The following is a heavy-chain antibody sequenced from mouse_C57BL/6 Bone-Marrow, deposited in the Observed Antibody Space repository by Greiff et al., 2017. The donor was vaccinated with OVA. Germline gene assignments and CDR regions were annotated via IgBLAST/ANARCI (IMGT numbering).Heavy chain of an antibody. CDR2: IHPTSGST. J-gene: IGHJ2*01. Sequence: VQLQQSGAELVKPGASVKLSCKASGYTFTSYWMHWVKQRPGQGLEWIGMIHPTSGSTNYNEKFKSKATLTVDKSSSTAYMQLSSLTSEDSAVYYCARGDYYGSSYFYYFDYWGQGTTLTVSA. D-gene: IGHD1-1*01. CDR3: ARGDYYGSSYFYYFDY. CDR1: GYTFTSYW. V-gene: IGHV1-64*01.